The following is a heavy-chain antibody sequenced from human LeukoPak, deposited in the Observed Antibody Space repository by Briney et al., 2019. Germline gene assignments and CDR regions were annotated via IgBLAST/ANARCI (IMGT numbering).Heavy chain of an antibody. CDR2: ISSSSGYI. J-gene: IGHJ4*02. CDR3: ARDRFDGSSDFDY. Sequence: PGGSLRLSCAASGFTFSSYSMNWVRQAPGKGLEWVSSISSSSGYIYYADSVKGRFTISRDNAKNSLYLQMNSLRAEDTAVYYCARDRFDGSSDFDYWGQGTLVTVSS. V-gene: IGHV3-21*01. CDR1: GFTFSSYS. D-gene: IGHD6-6*01.